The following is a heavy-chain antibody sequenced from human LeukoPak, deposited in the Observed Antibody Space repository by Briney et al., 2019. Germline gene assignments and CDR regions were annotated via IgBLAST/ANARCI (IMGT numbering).Heavy chain of an antibody. CDR1: GFTFSSYW. J-gene: IGHJ4*02. CDR3: ARVLDNSSSSYQSLKY. V-gene: IGHV3-7*01. CDR2: IKRGESEK. D-gene: IGHD6-13*01. Sequence: PGGSLRLSCAASGFTFSSYWMNWVRQAPGKGLEWVSNIKRGESEKYYVDSVKGRFTISRDNDKNSLYLQMDSLRAEDTAVYYCARVLDNSSSSYQSLKYWGQGTLVTVP.